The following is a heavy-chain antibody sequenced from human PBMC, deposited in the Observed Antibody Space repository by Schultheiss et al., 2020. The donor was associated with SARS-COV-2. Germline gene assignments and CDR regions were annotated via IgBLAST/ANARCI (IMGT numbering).Heavy chain of an antibody. CDR3: ARAVTSPYNF. D-gene: IGHD2-2*01. CDR2: IISGGRET. V-gene: IGHV3-23*01. Sequence: GGSLRLSCKGSGYSFTNYAMSWVRQAPGKGLEWVSAIISGGRETYYADSVKGRFTISRDDSKSTLHLQMNSLRAEDTAVYYCARAVTSPYNFWGQGTLVTVSS. J-gene: IGHJ4*02. CDR1: GYSFTNYA.